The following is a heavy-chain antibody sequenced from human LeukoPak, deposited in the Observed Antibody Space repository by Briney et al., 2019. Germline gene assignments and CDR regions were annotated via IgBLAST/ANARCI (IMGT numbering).Heavy chain of an antibody. CDR1: GVSISSDY. J-gene: IGHJ5*02. V-gene: IGHV4-59*08. Sequence: SETLSLTCTVSGVSISSDYWSWIRLPPGKGLEWIGYIYYSGSSNYNPFLKSRVTMSVDMSKNQFSLKLASVTAADTAVYYCARRLRQNLFDPWGQGTLVTVSS. CDR3: ARRLRQNLFDP. D-gene: IGHD5/OR15-5a*01. CDR2: IYYSGSS.